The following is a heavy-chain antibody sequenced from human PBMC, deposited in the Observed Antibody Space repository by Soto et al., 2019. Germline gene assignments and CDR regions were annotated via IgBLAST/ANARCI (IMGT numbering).Heavy chain of an antibody. CDR2: ISDSGGTT. CDR3: AKLPYGDYGNFDY. Sequence: EVQLLESGGGLVQPGGSLRLSCAASGFTFSSYAMSWVRQAPGEGLEWVSAISDSGGTTYYADSVKGRFTISRDNSKNTRYLQMNNLRAEDTAVYSCAKLPYGDYGNFDYWGQGTLVTVSS. CDR1: GFTFSSYA. J-gene: IGHJ4*02. D-gene: IGHD4-17*01. V-gene: IGHV3-23*01.